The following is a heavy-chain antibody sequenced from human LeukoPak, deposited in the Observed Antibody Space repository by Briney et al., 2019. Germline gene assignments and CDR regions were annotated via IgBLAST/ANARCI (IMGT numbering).Heavy chain of an antibody. CDR3: AKLLAVAATWDAFDI. CDR2: ISGSGSST. D-gene: IGHD6-19*01. CDR1: GFTFSSYA. V-gene: IGHV3-23*01. J-gene: IGHJ3*02. Sequence: SGGSLRLSCAASGFTFSSYAMTWVRQAPGKGLEWVSAISGSGSSTYYADSVKGRFTISRDNSKNTLYLQMNSLRAGDTAVYYCAKLLAVAATWDAFDIWGQGTMVTVSS.